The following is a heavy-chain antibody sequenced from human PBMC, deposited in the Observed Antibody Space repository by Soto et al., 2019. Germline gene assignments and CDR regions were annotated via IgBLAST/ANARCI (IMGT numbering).Heavy chain of an antibody. D-gene: IGHD3-16*01. V-gene: IGHV2-5*02. CDR1: GFSLSTRGVA. CDR2: ISGDDEK. CDR3: AHRPPTSLIFGS. Sequence: SGPTLVNPTQTLTLTCTFSGFSLSTRGVAVAWIRQPPGKALEWLALISGDDEKRYSPLLKSRLTITKDTSKNQVALTMTNVDLVDTATYYCAHRPPTSLIFGSWGQGTLVTVSS. J-gene: IGHJ4*02.